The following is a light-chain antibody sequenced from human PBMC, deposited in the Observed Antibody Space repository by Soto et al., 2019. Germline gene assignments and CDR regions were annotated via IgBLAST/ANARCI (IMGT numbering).Light chain of an antibody. CDR1: SSSIGSNP. J-gene: IGLJ3*02. V-gene: IGLV1-44*01. CDR2: ANI. Sequence: QSVLSQPPSASGTPGQSVTISCSGSSSSIGSNPVNWYQQFPGTAPRLVIYANIKRRSGVPDRFSGSKSGTSASLAISGLQSEDEADDYCEAWDDSLNGRVFGGGTKVTVL. CDR3: EAWDDSLNGRV.